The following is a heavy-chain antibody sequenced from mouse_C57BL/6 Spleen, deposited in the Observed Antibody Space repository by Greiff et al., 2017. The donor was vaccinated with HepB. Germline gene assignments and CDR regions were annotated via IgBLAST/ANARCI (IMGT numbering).Heavy chain of an antibody. V-gene: IGHV1-54*01. J-gene: IGHJ4*01. D-gene: IGHD2-5*01. CDR1: GYAFTNYL. CDR3: ARRVYSNYAMDY. CDR2: INPGSGGT. Sequence: QVQLQQSGAELVRPGTSVKVSCKASGYAFTNYLIEWVKQRPGQGLEWIGVINPGSGGTNYNEKFKGKATLTADKSSSTAYMQLSSLTSEDSAVYFCARRVYSNYAMDYWGQGTSVTVSS.